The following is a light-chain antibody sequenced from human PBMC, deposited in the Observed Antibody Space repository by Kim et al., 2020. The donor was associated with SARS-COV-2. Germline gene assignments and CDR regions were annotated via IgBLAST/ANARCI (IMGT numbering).Light chain of an antibody. V-gene: IGKV1-27*01. CDR2: AAS. CDR3: QKCDSAPWT. CDR1: QDISNY. Sequence: DIQMTQSPSSLSASVGDRVTITCRASQDISNYLAWFQLKPGKAPKLLIYAASALQPGVPSRFSDSGSGTDFTLTVTSLRPEDVATYYCQKCDSAPWTFGQGTKVDIK. J-gene: IGKJ1*01.